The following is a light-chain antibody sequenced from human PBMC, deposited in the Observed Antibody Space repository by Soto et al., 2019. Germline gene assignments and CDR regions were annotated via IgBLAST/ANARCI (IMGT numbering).Light chain of an antibody. CDR1: SSDVGGYNY. CDR2: EVS. Sequence: QSALTQPASVSGSPGQSITISCTGTSSDVGGYNYVSWYQQHPGNAPKLMIYEVSNRPSGVSNRFSGSKSANTAFLTISGRQAEDEADSYCSAYTSSSTRVFGGGTQLTVL. CDR3: SAYTSSSTRV. J-gene: IGLJ3*02. V-gene: IGLV2-14*01.